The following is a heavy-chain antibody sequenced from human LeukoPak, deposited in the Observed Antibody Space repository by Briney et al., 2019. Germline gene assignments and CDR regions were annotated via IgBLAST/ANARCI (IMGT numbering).Heavy chain of an antibody. Sequence: GGSLRLSCAGSGFTFSSYAMSWVRQAPGKGLEWVSAISGSGGNTYYADSVKGRFTISRDNSKNTLYLQMNSLRAEDTAVYYCARVRITMVRGVSRGMDVWGQGTTVTVSS. CDR2: ISGSGGNT. D-gene: IGHD3-10*01. V-gene: IGHV3-23*01. CDR1: GFTFSSYA. J-gene: IGHJ6*02. CDR3: ARVRITMVRGVSRGMDV.